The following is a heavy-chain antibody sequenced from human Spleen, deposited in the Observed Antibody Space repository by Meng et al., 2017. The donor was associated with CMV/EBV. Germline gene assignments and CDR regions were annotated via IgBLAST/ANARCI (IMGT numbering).Heavy chain of an antibody. J-gene: IGHJ6*02. CDR1: GFTFDDYA. V-gene: IGHV3-9*01. D-gene: IGHD1-26*01. Sequence: SLKISCVASGFTFDDYAIHWVRQAPGKGLEWVSGISWNSGTIGYADSVKGRFTISRNNAKNSLYLQMNSLRAEDTALYYCAKDIRGSYYDDYYTMDVWGQGTTVTVSS. CDR3: AKDIRGSYYDDYYTMDV. CDR2: ISWNSGTI.